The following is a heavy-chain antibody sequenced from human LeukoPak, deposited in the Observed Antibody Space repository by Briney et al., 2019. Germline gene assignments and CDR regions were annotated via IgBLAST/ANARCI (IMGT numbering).Heavy chain of an antibody. CDR1: GFTFSSYW. CDR2: IKQDGSEK. J-gene: IGHJ4*02. D-gene: IGHD6-13*01. Sequence: GGSLRLSCAASGFTFSSYWISWVRQAPGKGLEWVANIKQDGSEKYYVDSVKGRFTISRDNAKNSLYLQMNSLRAEDTAVYYCARTRRQLAYYFDYWGQGTLVTVSS. CDR3: ARTRRQLAYYFDY. V-gene: IGHV3-7*01.